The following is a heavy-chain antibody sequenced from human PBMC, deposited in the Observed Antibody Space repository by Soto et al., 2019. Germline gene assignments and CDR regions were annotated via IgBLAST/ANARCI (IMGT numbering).Heavy chain of an antibody. V-gene: IGHV4-31*03. Sequence: PSETLSLTCTVSGGSISSGGYYWSWIRQHPGKGLEWIGYIYSSGGTYYNPSLKSRVTISVDTSKNQFSLKLYSVTAADTAVYYCARDFGIRGVDYWGQGTLVTVSS. CDR2: IYSSGGT. D-gene: IGHD3-10*01. CDR3: ARDFGIRGVDY. J-gene: IGHJ4*02. CDR1: GGSISSGGYY.